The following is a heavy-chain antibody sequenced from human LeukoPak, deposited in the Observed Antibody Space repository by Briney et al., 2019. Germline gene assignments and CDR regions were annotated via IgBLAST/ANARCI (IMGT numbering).Heavy chain of an antibody. J-gene: IGHJ4*02. V-gene: IGHV3-30*02. D-gene: IGHD2-2*01. CDR1: GFTFSSYG. CDR3: AKAALLVVPAGFDY. CDR2: IRHDGSNK. Sequence: GGSLRLSCAASGFTFSSYGMHWVRQAPGKGLEWVAFIRHDGSNKYYADSVKGRLTISRDNSKNTLYLQMNSLRAEDTAVYYCAKAALLVVPAGFDYWGQGTLVTVSS.